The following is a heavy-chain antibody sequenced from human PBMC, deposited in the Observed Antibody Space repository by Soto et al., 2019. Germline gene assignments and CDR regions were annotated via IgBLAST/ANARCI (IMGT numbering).Heavy chain of an antibody. J-gene: IGHJ4*02. CDR3: ARRGSSSGGRVY. D-gene: IGHD6-6*01. Sequence: PSETLSLTCAVYGGSFSGYYWSWIRQPPGKGLEWIGEINHSGSTNYNPSLKSRVTISLDTSKNQISLKLNSVTAADTAVYYCARRGSSSGGRVYWGQGTLVTVSS. CDR2: INHSGST. CDR1: GGSFSGYY. V-gene: IGHV4-34*01.